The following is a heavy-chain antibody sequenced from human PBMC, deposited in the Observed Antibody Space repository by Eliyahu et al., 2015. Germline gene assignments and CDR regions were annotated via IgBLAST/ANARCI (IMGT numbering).Heavy chain of an antibody. CDR1: GGSFSGYF. J-gene: IGHJ4*02. D-gene: IGHD4-11*01. Sequence: QVQLQQWGAGLLXPSETLSLTCAVXGGSFSGYFWNWIRQTPGKGLDWIGEINHSGSTNYNPXLKSRVTISVDRSKNQFSLKLSSVTAADTAVYYCARDSYSLYYFDYWGQGTLVTVSS. CDR3: ARDSYSLYYFDY. V-gene: IGHV4-34*01. CDR2: INHSGST.